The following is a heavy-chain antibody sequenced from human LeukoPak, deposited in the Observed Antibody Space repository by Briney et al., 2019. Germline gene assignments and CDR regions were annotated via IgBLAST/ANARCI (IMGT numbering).Heavy chain of an antibody. Sequence: GGSLRLSCAASGFTFSSYALSWVRQAPGKGLEWVSRINTDGAYTTYADSVKGRFAISRDNAKNTVYLQMNSLRVDDTAVYYCVRSFVGRTEYWGQGNMVSVSS. D-gene: IGHD1-1*01. CDR2: INTDGAYT. V-gene: IGHV3-74*03. CDR1: GFTFSSYA. CDR3: VRSFVGRTEY. J-gene: IGHJ4*02.